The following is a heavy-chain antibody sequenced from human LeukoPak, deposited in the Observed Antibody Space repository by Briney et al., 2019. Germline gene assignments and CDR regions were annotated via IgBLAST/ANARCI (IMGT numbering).Heavy chain of an antibody. CDR3: ARRGGSSSRRSPIDY. CDR2: IKQDGSQS. V-gene: IGHV3-7*01. CDR1: GFTFSDYW. D-gene: IGHD6-6*01. J-gene: IGHJ4*02. Sequence: GGPLRLSCTASGFTFSDYWMTWVRQAPGKGPGWVANIKQDGSQSYYVDSVRGRFTISRDNAKNSLFLQMNGLRAEDTAVYYCARRGGSSSRRSPIDYWGQGTLVTVSS.